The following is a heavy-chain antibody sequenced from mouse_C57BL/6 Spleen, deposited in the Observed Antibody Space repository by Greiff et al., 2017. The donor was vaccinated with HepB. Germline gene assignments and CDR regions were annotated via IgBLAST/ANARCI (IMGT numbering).Heavy chain of an antibody. Sequence: EVQLQQSGPELVKPGASVKISCKASGYTFTDYYMNWVKQSHGKSLEWIGDINPNNGGTSYNQKFKGKATLTVDKSSSTAYMELRSLTSEDSAVYYCARRNPDGPYAMDYWGQGTSVTVSS. CDR3: ARRNPDGPYAMDY. CDR2: INPNNGGT. J-gene: IGHJ4*01. D-gene: IGHD2-3*01. V-gene: IGHV1-26*01. CDR1: GYTFTDYY.